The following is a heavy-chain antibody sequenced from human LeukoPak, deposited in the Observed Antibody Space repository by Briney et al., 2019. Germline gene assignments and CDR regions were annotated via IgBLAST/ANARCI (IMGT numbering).Heavy chain of an antibody. CDR1: GYTFTSYG. CDR3: ARIGVLFGVVIPNCFDP. J-gene: IGHJ5*02. CDR2: ISAYNGNT. D-gene: IGHD3-3*01. Sequence: ASVKVSCKASGYTFTSYGISWVGQAPGQGLEWMGWISAYNGNTNYAQKLQGRVTMTTDTSTSTAYMELRSLRSDDTAVYYCARIGVLFGVVIPNCFDPWGQGTLVTVSS. V-gene: IGHV1-18*01.